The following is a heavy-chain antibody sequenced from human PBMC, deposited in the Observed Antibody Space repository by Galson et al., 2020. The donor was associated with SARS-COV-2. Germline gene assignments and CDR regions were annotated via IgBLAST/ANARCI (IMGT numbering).Heavy chain of an antibody. D-gene: IGHD2-8*02. J-gene: IGHJ4*02. CDR1: GFTFDDNA. CDR3: EREALSENAFVGGVFFGWFVC. V-gene: IGHV3-11*01. CDR2: ISSSGSTI. Sequence: NSAGSLRLSCPPSGFTFDDNAMHWVRQAPGKGLEWVSYISSSGSTIYYADSVKGRYTISRDNAKNSLYLQMNSLRAEDTAVYYGEREALSENAFVGGVFFGWFVCGGQGALVPLS.